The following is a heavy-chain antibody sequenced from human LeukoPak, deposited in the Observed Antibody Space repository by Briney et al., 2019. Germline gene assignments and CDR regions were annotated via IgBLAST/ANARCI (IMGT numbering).Heavy chain of an antibody. Sequence: SETLSLTCTVSGGSISSGDYYWSWIRQPPGKGLEWIGYIYYSGSTYYNPSLKSRVTISVDTSKNQFSLKLNSVTATDTAVYYCARHQHSGSYYVGAFDIWGQGTMVTVSS. V-gene: IGHV4-30-4*01. D-gene: IGHD1-26*01. J-gene: IGHJ3*02. CDR1: GGSISSGDYY. CDR3: ARHQHSGSYYVGAFDI. CDR2: IYYSGST.